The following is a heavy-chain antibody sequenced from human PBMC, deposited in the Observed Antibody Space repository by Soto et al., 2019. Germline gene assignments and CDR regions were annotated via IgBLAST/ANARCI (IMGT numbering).Heavy chain of an antibody. CDR3: AKRPPMGYCSGGSCPYYMDV. CDR1: GFTFSSYA. V-gene: IGHV3-23*01. CDR2: ISGSGGST. J-gene: IGHJ6*03. Sequence: EVQLLESGGGLVQPGGSLRLSCAASGFTFSSYAMSWVRQAPGKGLEWVSAISGSGGSTYYADSVKGRFTISRDNSKNTLYLQMNSLRSEDTVVYYCAKRPPMGYCSGGSCPYYMDVWGKGTTVTVSS. D-gene: IGHD2-15*01.